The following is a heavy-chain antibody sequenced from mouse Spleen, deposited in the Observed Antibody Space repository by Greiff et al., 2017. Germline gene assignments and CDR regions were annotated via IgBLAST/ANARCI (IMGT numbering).Heavy chain of an antibody. D-gene: IGHD4-1*01. CDR1: GYTFTSYW. V-gene: IGHV1-55*01. CDR2: IYPGSGST. J-gene: IGHJ1*03. CDR3: ARDELTGRYFDV. Sequence: QVQLQQSGAELVKPGASVKMSCKASGYTFTSYWITWVKQRPGQGLEWIGDIYPGSGSTNYNEKFKSKATLTVDTSSSTAYMQLSSLTSEDSAVYYCARDELTGRYFDVWGTGTTVTVSS.